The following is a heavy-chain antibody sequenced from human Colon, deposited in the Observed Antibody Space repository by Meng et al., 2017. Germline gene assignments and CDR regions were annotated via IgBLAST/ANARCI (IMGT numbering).Heavy chain of an antibody. D-gene: IGHD3-3*02. J-gene: IGHJ3*02. CDR3: TFFSRGHI. CDR2: IRSKTDTYAT. V-gene: IGHV3-73*01. CDR1: GFTFSGSD. Sequence: GESLKISCVVSGFTFSGSDVHWVRQASGKGLEWVGRIRSKTDTYATAFAASVKGRFTISRDDSKNTAYLQLNSLKTEDTAVYYCTFFSRGHIWGQGTMVTVSS.